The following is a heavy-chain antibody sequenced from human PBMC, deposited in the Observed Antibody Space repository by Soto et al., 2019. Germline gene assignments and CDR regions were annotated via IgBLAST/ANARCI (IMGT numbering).Heavy chain of an antibody. D-gene: IGHD3-10*01. Sequence: SVKVSCKASGFTFTSSAVHWVRQARGQRLEWIGWIVVGSGNTNYAQKFQERVTITRDMSTSTAYMELSSLRSEDTAVYYCAADPGYRGGLRGVPGYYYYYGMDVWGQGTTVTVSS. CDR3: AADPGYRGGLRGVPGYYYYYGMDV. J-gene: IGHJ6*01. CDR2: IVVGSGNT. V-gene: IGHV1-58*01. CDR1: GFTFTSSA.